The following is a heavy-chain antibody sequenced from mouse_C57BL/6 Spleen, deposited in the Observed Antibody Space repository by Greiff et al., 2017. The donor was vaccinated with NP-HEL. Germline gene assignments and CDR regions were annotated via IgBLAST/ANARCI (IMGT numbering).Heavy chain of an antibody. CDR3: ARILGDAMDY. Sequence: EVKLQQSGPELVKPGASVKISCKASGYTFTDYYMNWVKQSHGKSLEWIGDINPNNGGTSYNQKFKGKATLTVDKSSSTAYMELRSLTSEDSAVYYCARILGDAMDYWGQGTSVTVSS. CDR2: INPNNGGT. CDR1: GYTFTDYY. J-gene: IGHJ4*01. V-gene: IGHV1-26*01.